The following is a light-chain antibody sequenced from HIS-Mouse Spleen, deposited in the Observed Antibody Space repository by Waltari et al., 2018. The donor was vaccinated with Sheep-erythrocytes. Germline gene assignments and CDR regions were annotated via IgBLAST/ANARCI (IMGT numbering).Light chain of an antibody. V-gene: IGLV2-23*01. J-gene: IGLJ3*02. Sequence: QSALTQPPSVSGSPGQSTTLPSTGTRIDVRSYNLVSWYQQHPGKAPKLMIYEGSKRPSGVSNRFSGSKSGNTASLTISGLQAEDEADYYCCSYAGSSTPWVFGGGTKLTVL. CDR3: CSYAGSSTPWV. CDR2: EGS. CDR1: RIDVRSYNL.